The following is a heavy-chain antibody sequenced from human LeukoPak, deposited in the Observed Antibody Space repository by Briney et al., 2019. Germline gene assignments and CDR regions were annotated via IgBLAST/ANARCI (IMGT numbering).Heavy chain of an antibody. CDR3: AREGGSYTNDY. V-gene: IGHV3-33*08. D-gene: IGHD1-26*01. J-gene: IGHJ4*02. CDR2: IWYDGSNK. CDR1: GFTFSSYG. Sequence: PGRSLRLSCAASGFTFSSYGMHWVRQAPGKGLEWVAGIWYDGSNKYYVDSVKGRFTISRDNSKNMLYLQMSSLRAEDTAVYYCAREGGSYTNDYWGQGTLVTVSS.